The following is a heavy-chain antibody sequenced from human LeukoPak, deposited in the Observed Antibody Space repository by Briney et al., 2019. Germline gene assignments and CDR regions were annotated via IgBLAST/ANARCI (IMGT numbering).Heavy chain of an antibody. Sequence: GASVKASCKTSGYTFASYGLSWVRQAPGQGLEWMGCIITYNGNTYYSQKLQGRVTITTDTSTSTAYMELRSLRSDDTAVYYCAKTTVTSEEYFYYYMDVWGKGTTVTVSS. V-gene: IGHV1-18*01. CDR3: AKTTVTSEEYFYYYMDV. CDR1: GYTFASYG. D-gene: IGHD4-17*01. CDR2: IITYNGNT. J-gene: IGHJ6*03.